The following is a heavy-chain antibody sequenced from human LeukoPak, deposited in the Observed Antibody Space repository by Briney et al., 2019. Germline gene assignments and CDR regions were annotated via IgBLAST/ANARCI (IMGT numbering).Heavy chain of an antibody. Sequence: GGSLRLSCAASGFTFSSYGMHWVRQAPGKGLEWVAVIWFDGNNKYYADSVKGRFTISRDNSKNTLYLQMNSLRAEDTAVYYCAKDSIVATILYYMDVWGKGTTVTVSS. CDR1: GFTFSSYG. CDR2: IWFDGNNK. J-gene: IGHJ6*03. V-gene: IGHV3-30*02. D-gene: IGHD5-12*01. CDR3: AKDSIVATILYYMDV.